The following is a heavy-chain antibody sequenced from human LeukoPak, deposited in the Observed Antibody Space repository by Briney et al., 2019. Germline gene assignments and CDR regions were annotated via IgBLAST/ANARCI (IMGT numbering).Heavy chain of an antibody. J-gene: IGHJ4*02. CDR3: VRQQTPHGNFDY. V-gene: IGHV3-13*01. D-gene: IGHD1-26*01. CDR1: GFTFSNHA. Sequence: GGSLRLSCATSGFTFSNHAMHWVRQASGKGLEWVSAIGTAGDTFYPGSVKGRSTISRENAKNSLSLQMNSLRAEDTAVYYCVRQQTPHGNFDYWGQGTLVTVSS. CDR2: IGTAGDT.